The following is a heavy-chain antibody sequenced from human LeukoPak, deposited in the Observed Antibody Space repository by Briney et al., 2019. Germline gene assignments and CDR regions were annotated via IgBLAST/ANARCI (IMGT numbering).Heavy chain of an antibody. V-gene: IGHV1-69*13. J-gene: IGHJ4*02. CDR1: GGTFSSYG. CDR3: ARGGLGRGYSYGSPNYFDY. Sequence: SVKVSCKASGGTFSSYGITWVRQAPGQGLEWMGGIIPIFGTANYAQKFQGRVTITADESTSTAYMELSSLRSEDTAVYYCARGGLGRGYSYGSPNYFDYWGQGTLVTVSS. D-gene: IGHD5-18*01. CDR2: IIPIFGTA.